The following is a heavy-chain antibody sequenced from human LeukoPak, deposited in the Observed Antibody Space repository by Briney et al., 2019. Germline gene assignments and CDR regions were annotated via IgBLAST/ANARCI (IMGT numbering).Heavy chain of an antibody. CDR2: LYYSGST. Sequence: PSETLSLTCTASGGSISSYYWSWIRQPPGKELEWIGYLYYSGSTNYNPSFKSRVTMSVDTSKNQFSLKLNSMTAADTAVYFCARGRYNDYGFDYWGQGTLVTGSS. CDR1: GGSISSYY. V-gene: IGHV4-59*01. J-gene: IGHJ4*02. CDR3: ARGRYNDYGFDY. D-gene: IGHD4-17*01.